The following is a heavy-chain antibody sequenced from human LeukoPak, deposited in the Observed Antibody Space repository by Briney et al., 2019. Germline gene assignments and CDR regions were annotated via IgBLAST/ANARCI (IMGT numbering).Heavy chain of an antibody. D-gene: IGHD3-22*01. Sequence: GGSLRLSCAASGFTFNTYIMNWVRQAPGKGLEWVAVIWYGGSNKYYADSVKGRFTISRDNSKNTLYLQMNSLRAEDTAVYYCAKGPYYYDSSGYSCWFDPWGQGTLVTVSS. CDR3: AKGPYYYDSSGYSCWFDP. J-gene: IGHJ5*02. V-gene: IGHV3-30*02. CDR1: GFTFNTYI. CDR2: IWYGGSNK.